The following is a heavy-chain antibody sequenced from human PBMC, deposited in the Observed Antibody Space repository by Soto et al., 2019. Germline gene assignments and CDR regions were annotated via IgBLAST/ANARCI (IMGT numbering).Heavy chain of an antibody. D-gene: IGHD4-17*01. CDR1: RGTFSSYT. Sequence: QVQLVQSGAEVKKPGSSVKVSCKASRGTFSSYTISWVRQAPGQGLEWMGRIIPILGIANYAQKFQGRVTITADKSTSTAYMELSSLRSEDTAVYYCARDYGDYFHWFDPWGQGTLVTVSS. V-gene: IGHV1-69*08. CDR2: IIPILGIA. CDR3: ARDYGDYFHWFDP. J-gene: IGHJ5*02.